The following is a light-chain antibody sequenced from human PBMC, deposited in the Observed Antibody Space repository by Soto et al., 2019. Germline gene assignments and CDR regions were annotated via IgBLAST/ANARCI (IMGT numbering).Light chain of an antibody. CDR2: GAS. V-gene: IGKV4-1*01. Sequence: DIVMTQSADSLAMSLGERATINCKSSQSGLASSNNKNSLAWYQQKPGQPPKLLIYGASTRESGVPDRFRGSGSGTDFTLTISSLQAEDVAVYYCHQYYRSPRTFGGGTNVEIK. J-gene: IGKJ4*01. CDR3: HQYYRSPRT. CDR1: QSGLASSNNKNS.